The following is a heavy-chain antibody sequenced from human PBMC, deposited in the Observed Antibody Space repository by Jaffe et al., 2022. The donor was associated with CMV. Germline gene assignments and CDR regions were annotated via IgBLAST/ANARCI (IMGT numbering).Heavy chain of an antibody. D-gene: IGHD4-17*01. J-gene: IGHJ4*02. V-gene: IGHV2-5*01. CDR3: AHSYYGDPIYYFDY. CDR1: GFSLSTSGVG. Sequence: QITLKESGPTLVKPTQTLTLTCTFSGFSLSTSGVGVGWIRQPPGKALEWLALIYWNDDKRYSPSLKSRLTITKDTSKNQVVLTMTNMDPVDTATYYCAHSYYGDPIYYFDYWGQGTLVTVSS. CDR2: IYWNDDK.